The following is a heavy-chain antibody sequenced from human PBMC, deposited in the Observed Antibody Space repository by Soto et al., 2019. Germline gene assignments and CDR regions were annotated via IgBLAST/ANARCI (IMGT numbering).Heavy chain of an antibody. CDR3: ARDADSSRPDAH. J-gene: IGHJ4*02. Sequence: QVQLQQWGAGLLKPSETLSLTCAVYGGSFSGYYWSWIRQPPGKGLEWIGEINHSGSTNYNASLKSRVTISVDTSKNQFSLKLSSVTAADTAVYYCARDADSSRPDAHWGQGTLVTVSS. CDR1: GGSFSGYY. CDR2: INHSGST. V-gene: IGHV4-34*01. D-gene: IGHD6-13*01.